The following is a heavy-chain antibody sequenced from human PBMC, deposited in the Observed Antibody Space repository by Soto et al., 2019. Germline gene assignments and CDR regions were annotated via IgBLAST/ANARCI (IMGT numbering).Heavy chain of an antibody. J-gene: IGHJ4*02. D-gene: IGHD2-15*01. V-gene: IGHV3-23*01. Sequence: EVQLLESGGGLVQPGGSLRLSCAASGFTFSSYAMSWVRQAPGKGLEWVSAISGSGGSTYYVDSVKGRFTISRDNSKNTLYLQMNSLRAEDTAVYYCAKDRIVTWNFDYWGQGTPVTVSA. CDR2: ISGSGGST. CDR1: GFTFSSYA. CDR3: AKDRIVTWNFDY.